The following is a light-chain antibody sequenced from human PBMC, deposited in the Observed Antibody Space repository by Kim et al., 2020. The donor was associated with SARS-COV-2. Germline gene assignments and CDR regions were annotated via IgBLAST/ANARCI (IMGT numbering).Light chain of an antibody. Sequence: SQGERATLSCRASQSVSNNYLAWYHQKPGQAPRLLSYGASSRATGIPDRFSGSGSGTDFTLTISRLGPEDFAVYYCQQYDSSPLTIGPGTKVDIK. CDR2: GAS. J-gene: IGKJ3*01. CDR1: QSVSNNY. V-gene: IGKV3-20*01. CDR3: QQYDSSPLT.